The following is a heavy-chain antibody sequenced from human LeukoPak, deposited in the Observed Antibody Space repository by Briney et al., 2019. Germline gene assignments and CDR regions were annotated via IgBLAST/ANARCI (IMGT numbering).Heavy chain of an antibody. D-gene: IGHD6-19*01. CDR2: ISSSSSYI. Sequence: GGSLRLSCAASGFTFSSYSMNWVRQAPGKGLEWVSSISSSSSYIYYADSVKGRFTISRDNAKNSLYLQMNSLRAEDTAVYYCARDQAVAGTGLDYWGQGTLVTVSS. V-gene: IGHV3-21*01. J-gene: IGHJ4*02. CDR1: GFTFSSYS. CDR3: ARDQAVAGTGLDY.